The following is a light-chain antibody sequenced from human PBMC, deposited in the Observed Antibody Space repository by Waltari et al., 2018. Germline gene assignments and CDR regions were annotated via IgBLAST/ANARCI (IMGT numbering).Light chain of an antibody. Sequence: SYVLTQPPSVSVAPGKTATITCGGDKIGSKKVHWYQQRPAQAPALGISYDTDRPSEIAERFSGSNSGNTATMTISRVEVGDEADYYCQVWHDRSNHVVFGGGTKLTVL. CDR2: YDT. CDR3: QVWHDRSNHVV. CDR1: KIGSKK. V-gene: IGLV3-21*04. J-gene: IGLJ3*02.